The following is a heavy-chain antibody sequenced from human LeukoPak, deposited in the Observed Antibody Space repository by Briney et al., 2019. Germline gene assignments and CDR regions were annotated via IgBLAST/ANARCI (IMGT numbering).Heavy chain of an antibody. Sequence: PGGSLRLSCAASGFTFSSYWMHWVRQAPGKGLVWVSRIKTDGSSRDYADSVKGRFTISRDNAKNTMYLQMNSLRSEDTAVYYCARGVSGTGPDIWGLGTMVTVSS. CDR1: GFTFSSYW. V-gene: IGHV3-74*01. J-gene: IGHJ3*02. CDR2: IKTDGSSR. CDR3: ARGVSGTGPDI. D-gene: IGHD5/OR15-5a*01.